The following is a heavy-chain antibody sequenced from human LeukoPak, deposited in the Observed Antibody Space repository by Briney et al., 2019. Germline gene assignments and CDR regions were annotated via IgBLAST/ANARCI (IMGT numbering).Heavy chain of an antibody. D-gene: IGHD2-15*01. J-gene: IGHJ6*04. V-gene: IGHV3-30*18. Sequence: GGSLRLSCAASGFTFSSYGMHWVRQAPGKGLEWVAVISYDGSNKYYADSVKGRFTISRDNSKNTLYLQMNSLRAEDTAVYYCAKDEGGGYCSGGSCYFSYGMDVWGKGTTVTVSS. CDR1: GFTFSSYG. CDR2: ISYDGSNK. CDR3: AKDEGGGYCSGGSCYFSYGMDV.